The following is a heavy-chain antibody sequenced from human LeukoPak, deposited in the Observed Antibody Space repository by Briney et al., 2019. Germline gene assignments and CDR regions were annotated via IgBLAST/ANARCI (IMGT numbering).Heavy chain of an antibody. CDR2: IYSGGST. V-gene: IGHV3-66*01. Sequence: GGSLRLSCAASGFTVSSNYMSWVRQAPGKGLEWVSVIYSGGSTYYADSVKGRFTISRDNPKNTLYLQMNSLRAEDTAVYYCARDPPGIAAPGGAFDIWGQGTMVTVSS. CDR1: GFTVSSNY. J-gene: IGHJ3*02. D-gene: IGHD6-13*01. CDR3: ARDPPGIAAPGGAFDI.